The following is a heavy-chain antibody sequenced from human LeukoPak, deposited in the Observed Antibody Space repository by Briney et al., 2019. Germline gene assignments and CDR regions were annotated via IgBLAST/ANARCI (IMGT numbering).Heavy chain of an antibody. CDR1: GFSVSSKY. CDR3: ARSYYYGSGTLNYFDY. J-gene: IGHJ4*02. D-gene: IGHD3-10*01. CDR2: ISSSGSTI. Sequence: GGSLRLSCEVSGFSVSSKYMSWVRQAPGKGLEWVSYISSSGSTIYYADSVKGRFTFSRDNAKNTLYLQMNSLRAEDTAVYYCARSYYYGSGTLNYFDYWGQGTLVTVSS. V-gene: IGHV3-48*03.